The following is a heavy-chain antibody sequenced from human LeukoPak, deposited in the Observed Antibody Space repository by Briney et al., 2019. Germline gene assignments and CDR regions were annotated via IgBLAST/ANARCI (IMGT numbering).Heavy chain of an antibody. CDR3: AKDVWFSVS. Sequence: GGSPRLSCAASGFTFSNHAMTWVRQAPGKGLEWVSAISASGDATWYADSEKGRFTISRDNSKNTLYLQMSSLRAEDTAIYYCAKDVWFSVSWGRGTLVTVSS. D-gene: IGHD3-9*01. V-gene: IGHV3-23*01. CDR1: GFTFSNHA. J-gene: IGHJ5*02. CDR2: ISASGDAT.